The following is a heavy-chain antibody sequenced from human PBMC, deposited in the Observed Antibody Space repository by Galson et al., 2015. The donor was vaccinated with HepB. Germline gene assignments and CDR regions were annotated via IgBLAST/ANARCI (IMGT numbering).Heavy chain of an antibody. J-gene: IGHJ4*02. D-gene: IGHD3-22*01. V-gene: IGHV3-33*08. CDR1: GFTFSSFG. Sequence: SLRLSCAASGFTFSSFGMHWVRQAPGKGLEWVAVIWFDGSNTNYPDSVKGRFTISRDNSKNTLYLQMNSLRAEDTAVYYCARASSGYYLIDYWGQGTLVTVSS. CDR3: ARASSGYYLIDY. CDR2: IWFDGSNT.